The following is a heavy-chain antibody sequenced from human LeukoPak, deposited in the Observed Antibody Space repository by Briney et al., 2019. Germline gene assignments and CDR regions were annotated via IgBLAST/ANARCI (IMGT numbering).Heavy chain of an antibody. V-gene: IGHV3-23*01. Sequence: PGGSLRLSCAASGFTFSSYEMNWVRQAPGKGLEWVSAISGSGGSTYYADSVKGRFTISRDNSKNTLYLQINSLRAEDTAVYYCAKVGTEVKSGYSYGSPDDYWGQGTLVTVSS. CDR3: AKVGTEVKSGYSYGSPDDY. CDR1: GFTFSSYE. CDR2: ISGSGGST. J-gene: IGHJ4*02. D-gene: IGHD5-18*01.